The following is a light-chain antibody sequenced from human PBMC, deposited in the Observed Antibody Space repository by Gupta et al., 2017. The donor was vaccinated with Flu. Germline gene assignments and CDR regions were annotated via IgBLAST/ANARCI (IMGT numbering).Light chain of an antibody. Sequence: SYVLTQPPSVSVAPGQTARITCGGNNIGSKSVHWYQQKPGQAPVLVVYGDSGRPSGIPERFSGSNSGTTATLTISRVEAGDEADYFCQVWDSSTDLVVFGGGTKLTVL. CDR2: GDS. CDR3: QVWDSSTDLVV. V-gene: IGLV3-21*02. CDR1: NIGSKS. J-gene: IGLJ2*01.